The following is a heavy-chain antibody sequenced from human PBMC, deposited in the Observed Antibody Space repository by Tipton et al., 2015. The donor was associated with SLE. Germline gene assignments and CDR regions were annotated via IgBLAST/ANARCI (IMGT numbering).Heavy chain of an antibody. CDR3: TRPVHF. CDR1: AGSLSNHY. CDR2: IYTSGST. Sequence: TLSLTCTVSAGSLSNHYWSWIRQPAGKGLEWIGRIYTSGSTNYNPSLKSRVSISIDTSKNQFSLKLSSVTAADTAVYYCTRPVHFWGQGTMITVSS. J-gene: IGHJ3*01. V-gene: IGHV4-4*07.